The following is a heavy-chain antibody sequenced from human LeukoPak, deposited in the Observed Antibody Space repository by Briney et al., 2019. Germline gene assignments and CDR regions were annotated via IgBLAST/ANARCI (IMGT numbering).Heavy chain of an antibody. Sequence: SETLSLTCSVSGGSISSYYWSWIRQPPGKGLEWIGYIYYSGNTNYNPSLKSRVTISADTSKNHFSLRLSSVTAADTAVYYCARVTGYMVEDYFDYWGQGTLVTVSS. J-gene: IGHJ4*02. D-gene: IGHD6-13*01. CDR2: IYYSGNT. CDR3: ARVTGYMVEDYFDY. CDR1: GGSISSYY. V-gene: IGHV4-59*01.